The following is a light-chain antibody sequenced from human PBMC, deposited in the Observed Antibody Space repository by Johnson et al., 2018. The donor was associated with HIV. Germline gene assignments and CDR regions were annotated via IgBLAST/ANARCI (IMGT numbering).Light chain of an antibody. CDR1: SSNIGSNY. CDR2: ANN. Sequence: QSVLTQPPSVSAAPGQKVTISCSGSSSNIGSNYVSWYQQLPGTAPRLLISANNERPSDIPDRFSGSKSGTSATLGITGLQTGDEADYYCGTWDSSLSVNYVFGTGTKVTVL. J-gene: IGLJ1*01. V-gene: IGLV1-51*01. CDR3: GTWDSSLSVNYV.